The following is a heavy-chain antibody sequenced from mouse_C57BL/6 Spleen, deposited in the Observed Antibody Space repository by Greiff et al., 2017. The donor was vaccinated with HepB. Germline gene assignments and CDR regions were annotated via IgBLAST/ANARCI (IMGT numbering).Heavy chain of an antibody. CDR1: GYTFTSYW. CDR3: ARTAQATNAMDY. CDR2: IDPSDSYT. D-gene: IGHD3-2*02. V-gene: IGHV1-59*01. Sequence: QVQLQQPGAELVRSGTSVKLSCKASGYTFTSYWMHWVKQRPGQGLEWIGVIDPSDSYTNYNQKFKGKATLTVDTSSSTAYMQLSSLTSEDSAVYYCARTAQATNAMDYWGQGTSVTVSS. J-gene: IGHJ4*01.